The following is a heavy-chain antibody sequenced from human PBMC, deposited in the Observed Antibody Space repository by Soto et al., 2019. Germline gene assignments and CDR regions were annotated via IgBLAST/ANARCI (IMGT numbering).Heavy chain of an antibody. Sequence: QVTLKESGPVLVKPTETLTLTCTVSGFSLSNARMGVSWIRQPPGKALEWLAHIFSNDEKSYSTSLKSRLTISKDTAKSQVVITMTNMDPVDTASYYCARISTIFGVVTFFDYWGQGTLVTVSS. J-gene: IGHJ4*02. CDR1: GFSLSNARMG. CDR3: ARISTIFGVVTFFDY. D-gene: IGHD3-3*01. CDR2: IFSNDEK. V-gene: IGHV2-26*01.